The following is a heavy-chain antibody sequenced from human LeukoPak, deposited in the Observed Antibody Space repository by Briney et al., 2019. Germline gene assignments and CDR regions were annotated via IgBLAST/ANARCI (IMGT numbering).Heavy chain of an antibody. V-gene: IGHV3-23*01. Sequence: GGSLRLSCAASGFTFSIYDMSWVRQAPGKGLEWVSAISGSGTSTYYADSVKGRFTISRDISRNTLYLQMNSLRAEDTAVYYCAKSILYWVRLRYFDYWGQGTLVTVSS. CDR2: ISGSGTST. CDR3: AKSILYWVRLRYFDY. J-gene: IGHJ4*02. D-gene: IGHD2-8*02. CDR1: GFTFSIYD.